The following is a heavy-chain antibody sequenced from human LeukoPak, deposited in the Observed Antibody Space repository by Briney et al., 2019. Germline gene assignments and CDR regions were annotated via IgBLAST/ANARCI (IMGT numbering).Heavy chain of an antibody. CDR1: GFSFSNYW. D-gene: IGHD6-19*01. CDR2: MNSDGSAT. J-gene: IGHJ4*02. CDR3: AREHTPYGSGCTAAY. V-gene: IGHV3-74*01. Sequence: GGSLRLSCAASGFSFSNYWMHWVRQAPGKGLVWVTRMNSDGSATYYADSVQGRFTISRDNAKNTLYLQMNSLRAEDTAVYYCAREHTPYGSGCTAAYWGQGTLVTVSS.